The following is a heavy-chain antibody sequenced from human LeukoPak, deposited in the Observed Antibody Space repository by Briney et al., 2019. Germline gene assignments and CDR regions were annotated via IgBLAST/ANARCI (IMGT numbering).Heavy chain of an antibody. CDR2: IYYSGST. Sequence: SETLSLTCTVSGGSISSYYWSWIRQPPGKGLEWIGYIYYSGSTNYNPSLKSRVTISVDTSKNQFSLKLSSVTAADTAIYYCARGRGGGSLDYWGQGTLVTVSS. CDR1: GGSISSYY. J-gene: IGHJ4*02. V-gene: IGHV4-59*12. D-gene: IGHD2-15*01. CDR3: ARGRGGGSLDY.